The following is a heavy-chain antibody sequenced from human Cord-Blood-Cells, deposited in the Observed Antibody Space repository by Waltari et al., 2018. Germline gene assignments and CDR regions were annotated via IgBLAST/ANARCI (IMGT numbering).Heavy chain of an antibody. J-gene: IGHJ5*02. V-gene: IGHV4-34*01. CDR2: INHSGST. Sequence: QVQLQQWGAGLLKPSETLSLTCAVYGGSFSGYYWSWIRQPPGKGREWIGEINHSGSTNYNPSLKSRVTISVDTSKNQFSLKLSSVTAADTAVYYCARGSEVVIATNWFDPWGQGTLVTVSS. D-gene: IGHD2-21*01. CDR1: GGSFSGYY. CDR3: ARGSEVVIATNWFDP.